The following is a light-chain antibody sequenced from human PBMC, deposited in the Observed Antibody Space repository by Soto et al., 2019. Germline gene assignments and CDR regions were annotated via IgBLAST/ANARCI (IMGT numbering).Light chain of an antibody. CDR2: LNSDGSH. CDR1: RGYSTYA. CDR3: QTWGTGTWV. Sequence: QSVLTQSPSASASLGASVQLTCTLSRGYSTYAIAWHQQQPEKGPRYLMKLNSDGSHSKGDGIPDRFSGSSSGAERYLTISSLQAEDEADYYCQTWGTGTWVFGGGTKVTVL. J-gene: IGLJ3*02. V-gene: IGLV4-69*01.